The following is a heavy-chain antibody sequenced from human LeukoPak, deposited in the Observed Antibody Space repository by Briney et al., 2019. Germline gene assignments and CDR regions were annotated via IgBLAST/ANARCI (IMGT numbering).Heavy chain of an antibody. CDR3: ARGGTAVARGEY. CDR2: ISNSGSTT. J-gene: IGHJ4*02. CDR1: GFTFSSYS. D-gene: IGHD6-19*01. Sequence: GGSLRLSCAASGFTFSSYSMNWVRQAPGKGLDWVSCISNSGSTTYYADSVKGRFTISRDNAKNSLYLQMNSLRVEDTAVYYRARGGTAVARGEYWGQGTLVTVSS. V-gene: IGHV3-48*01.